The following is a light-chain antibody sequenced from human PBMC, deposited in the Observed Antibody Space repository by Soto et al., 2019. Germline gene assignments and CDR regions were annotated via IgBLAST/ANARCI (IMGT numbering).Light chain of an antibody. CDR1: SSDIGTYNY. V-gene: IGLV2-14*01. CDR3: SSYSDSSTLGL. Sequence: QSVLTQPASVSGSPGQSITISCTGTSSDIGTYNYVSWYQQHPGKAPKLMIYEVTNRPSGVSNRFSGSKSGNTASLTISGLQAEDEADYFCSSYSDSSTLGLFGGGTKVTVL. CDR2: EVT. J-gene: IGLJ2*01.